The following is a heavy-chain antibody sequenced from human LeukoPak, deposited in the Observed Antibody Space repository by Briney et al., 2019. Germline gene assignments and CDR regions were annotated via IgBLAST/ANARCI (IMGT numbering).Heavy chain of an antibody. Sequence: SETLSLTYTVSGGSISSSSYYWGWIRQPPGKGLEWIGNIYYSGSTYYKPSFKSRLTISVDTSKNQFSLKLSSVTATDTAVYYCASLVPPGWFDPWGQGTLVTVSS. V-gene: IGHV4-39*01. CDR3: ASLVPPGWFDP. D-gene: IGHD1-14*01. CDR1: GGSISSSSYY. J-gene: IGHJ5*02. CDR2: IYYSGST.